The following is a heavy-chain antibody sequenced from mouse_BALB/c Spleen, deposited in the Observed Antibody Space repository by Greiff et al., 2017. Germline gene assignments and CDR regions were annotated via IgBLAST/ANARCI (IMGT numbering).Heavy chain of an antibody. CDR2: IYPGNSDT. V-gene: IGHV1-5*01. CDR3: TRDRGTIYYGNYGAMDY. Sequence: EVQLQESGTVLARPGASVKMSCKASGYTFTSYWMHWVKQRPGQGLEWIGAIYPGNSDTSYNQKFKGKAKLTAVTSTSTAYMELSSLTNEDSAVYYCTRDRGTIYYGNYGAMDYWGQGTSVTVSS. CDR1: GYTFTSYW. D-gene: IGHD2-1*01. J-gene: IGHJ4*01.